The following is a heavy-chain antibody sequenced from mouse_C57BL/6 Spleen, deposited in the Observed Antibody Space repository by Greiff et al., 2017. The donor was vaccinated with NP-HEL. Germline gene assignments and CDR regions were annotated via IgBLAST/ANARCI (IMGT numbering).Heavy chain of an antibody. CDR3: ARNWDGYFDY. D-gene: IGHD4-1*01. CDR2: ISSGSSTI. V-gene: IGHV5-17*01. Sequence: EVKLVESGGGLVKPGGSLKLSCAASGFTFSDYGMHWVRQAPEKGLEWVAYISSGSSTIYYADTVKGRFTISRDNAKNTLFLHMTRLRSEDTAMYYYARNWDGYFDYWGQGTTLTVSS. CDR1: GFTFSDYG. J-gene: IGHJ2*01.